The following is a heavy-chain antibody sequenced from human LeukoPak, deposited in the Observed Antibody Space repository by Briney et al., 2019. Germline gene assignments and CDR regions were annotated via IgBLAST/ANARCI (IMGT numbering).Heavy chain of an antibody. CDR2: IYAGGST. CDR3: ARAPAIYASGSYFNV. Sequence: GGSLRHSCAVSGSTVSSNYMSWVRQAPGKGLEWVSVIYAGGSTFYADSVKGRFTISRDNSKNTLFLQMNSLRAEDTAVYYCARAPAIYASGSYFNVWGQGTLVTVSS. CDR1: GSTVSSNY. J-gene: IGHJ4*02. V-gene: IGHV3-53*01. D-gene: IGHD3-10*01.